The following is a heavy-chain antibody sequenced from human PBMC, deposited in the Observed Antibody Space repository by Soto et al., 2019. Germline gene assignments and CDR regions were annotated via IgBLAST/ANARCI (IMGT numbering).Heavy chain of an antibody. J-gene: IGHJ4*02. CDR3: VRDSGAKLSSS. V-gene: IGHV1-69*01. Sequence: QVQLVQSGAEVKQSGSSAKVSCKASGGTFSSYRINWVRQAPGQGLEWVGGIVPIRRTADYAQTFQGRVIITADESPRTSYMELRSLRSQDTAVYYCVRDSGAKLSSSWGQGTLVTVSS. D-gene: IGHD6-13*01. CDR1: GGTFSSYR. CDR2: IVPIRRTA.